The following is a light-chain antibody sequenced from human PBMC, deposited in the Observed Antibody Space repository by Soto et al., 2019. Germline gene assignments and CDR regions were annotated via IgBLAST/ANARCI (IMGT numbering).Light chain of an antibody. V-gene: IGLV2-11*01. CDR2: DVN. Sequence: QSALTQPHSVSGSPGQSVTISCTGTSSDVGGYIFVSWYQQRPGKAPKLMIYDVNKRPSGVPDRLSGSKSGNTASLTISGLQAEDEADYFCCSYAGSYTWMFGGGTKLTVL. CDR3: CSYAGSYTWM. CDR1: SSDVGGYIF. J-gene: IGLJ3*02.